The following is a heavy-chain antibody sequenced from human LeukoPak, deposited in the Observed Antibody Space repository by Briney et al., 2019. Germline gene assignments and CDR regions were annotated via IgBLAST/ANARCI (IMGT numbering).Heavy chain of an antibody. V-gene: IGHV3-64*01. D-gene: IGHD3-22*01. CDR1: GFTFSSYA. CDR2: ISSNGGST. J-gene: IGHJ4*02. Sequence: GGSLRLSCAASGFTFSSYAMHWVRQAPGKGLEYVSAISSNGGSTYYANSVKGRFTISRDNSKNTLYLQMGSLRAEDMAVYYCAREHDGNDSSGYLLRKDFDYWGQGTLVTVSS. CDR3: AREHDGNDSSGYLLRKDFDY.